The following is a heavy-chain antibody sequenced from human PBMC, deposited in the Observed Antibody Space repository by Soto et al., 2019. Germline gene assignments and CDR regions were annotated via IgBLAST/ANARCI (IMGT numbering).Heavy chain of an antibody. J-gene: IGHJ6*02. CDR1: GFTVSSNY. Sequence: PGGSLRLSCAASGFTVSSNYMSWVRQAPGKGLEWVSVIYSGGSTYYADSVKGRFTISRDNSKNTLYLQMNSLRAEDTAVYYCARQMATTHLYYYYGMDVWGQGTTVTVSS. CDR3: ARQMATTHLYYYYGMDV. CDR2: IYSGGST. V-gene: IGHV3-53*01. D-gene: IGHD5-12*01.